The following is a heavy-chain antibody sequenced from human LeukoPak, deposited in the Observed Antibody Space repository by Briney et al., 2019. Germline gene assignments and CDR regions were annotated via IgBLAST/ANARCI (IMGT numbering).Heavy chain of an antibody. D-gene: IGHD3-22*01. V-gene: IGHV3-21*01. J-gene: IGHJ3*02. CDR2: ISSRSRYI. CDR3: ARDVHYDSSGYYFRNDAFDI. CDR1: GLTFISAR. Sequence: PGGSLRLAFSVSGLTFISARREWVPRAPGKGLEWVSSISSRSRYINYGASVKGRFTRSRDNAKNSLCLQMNSLRAEDTAVYYCARDVHYDSSGYYFRNDAFDIWGQGTMGTVSS.